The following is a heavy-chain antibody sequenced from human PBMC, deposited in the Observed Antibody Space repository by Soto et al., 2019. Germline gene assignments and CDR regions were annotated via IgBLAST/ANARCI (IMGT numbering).Heavy chain of an antibody. CDR1: GGSVSSGSYY. D-gene: IGHD6-19*01. V-gene: IGHV4-61*01. CDR2: IYYSGST. CDR3: VRGGSGWYSPTPFDC. J-gene: IGHJ4*02. Sequence: KTSETLSLTCTVSGGSVSSGSYYWSWIRQPPGKGLEWIGYIYYSGSTNYNPSLKSRVTISVDTSNNQFSLKLSSVTAADTAVYYCVRGGSGWYSPTPFDCWGQGTLVDVSS.